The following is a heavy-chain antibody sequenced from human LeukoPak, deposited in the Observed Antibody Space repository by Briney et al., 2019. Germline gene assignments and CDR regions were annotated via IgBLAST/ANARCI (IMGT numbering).Heavy chain of an antibody. Sequence: ASVKVSCKASGYTFTGYYMHWVRQAPGQGLEWMGWINPNSGGTNYAQKLQGRVTMTRDTSISTAYMELSRLRSDDTAVYCCAKRTAMEPFDYWGQGTLVTVSS. CDR1: GYTFTGYY. V-gene: IGHV1-2*02. CDR3: AKRTAMEPFDY. J-gene: IGHJ4*02. CDR2: INPNSGGT. D-gene: IGHD5-18*01.